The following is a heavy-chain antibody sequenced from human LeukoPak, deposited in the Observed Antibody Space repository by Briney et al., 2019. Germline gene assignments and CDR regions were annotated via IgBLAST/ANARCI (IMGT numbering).Heavy chain of an antibody. CDR1: GFDVSINC. J-gene: IGHJ4*02. CDR2: IHNNGNT. V-gene: IGHV3-66*01. D-gene: IGHD1-1*01. Sequence: PGGSLRLSCAASGFDVSINCMNWIRQSPEKGLEWVSIIHNNGNTYYADSVKGRFTVSRDNSKNTVSLQMDSLRVDDTGVYYCARGFLQLTPYYFDYWGQGTLVTVSS. CDR3: ARGFLQLTPYYFDY.